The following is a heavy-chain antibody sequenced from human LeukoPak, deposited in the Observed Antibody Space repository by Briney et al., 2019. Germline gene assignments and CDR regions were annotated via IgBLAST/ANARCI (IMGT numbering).Heavy chain of an antibody. CDR2: ILTSGTT. CDR1: NGSISSYH. V-gene: IGHV4-4*09. Sequence: SETLSLTCTVSNGSISSYHWSWVRQPPGKGLEWIGYILTSGTTNYNPSLKGRLTISVDTSKNQVTLTLSSVTAADTAVYYCARLRVSGSYLYYFDYWGQGTLVTVSS. D-gene: IGHD1-26*01. CDR3: ARLRVSGSYLYYFDY. J-gene: IGHJ4*02.